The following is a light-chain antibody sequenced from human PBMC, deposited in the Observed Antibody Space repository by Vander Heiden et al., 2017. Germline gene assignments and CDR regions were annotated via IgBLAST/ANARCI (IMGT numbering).Light chain of an antibody. V-gene: IGKV3D-15*01. CDR1: QSVSSN. Sequence: ERVITQSPATLSVSPGERATLSCRASQSVSSNLAWYQQKPGQAPRLLIYGASTRATGIPARFSGSGSGTEFTLTISSLQSEDFAVYYCQQYNNWARTFGEGTKVEIK. J-gene: IGKJ4*02. CDR2: GAS. CDR3: QQYNNWART.